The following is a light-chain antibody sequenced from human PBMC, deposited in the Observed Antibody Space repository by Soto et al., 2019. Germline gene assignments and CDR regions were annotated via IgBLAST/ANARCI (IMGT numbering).Light chain of an antibody. V-gene: IGKV3-11*01. CDR1: QSVSSF. CDR3: QQRSNWPPWT. Sequence: EIVMTQSPATLSVSPGERATLTCRASQSVSSFLAWYQQKPGQAPRLLIYGASIRATGIPARFSGSGSGTDFTLTTSSLEPEDFAVYYCQQRSNWPPWTFGQGTKVDIK. CDR2: GAS. J-gene: IGKJ1*01.